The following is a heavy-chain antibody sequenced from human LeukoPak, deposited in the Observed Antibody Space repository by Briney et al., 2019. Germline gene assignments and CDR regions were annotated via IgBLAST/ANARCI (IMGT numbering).Heavy chain of an antibody. J-gene: IGHJ4*02. Sequence: GGSLRLSCAASGFTSSSFWMSWVRQAPGKGLEWVANINQDGSEKYYVDSVKGRFTISRDNAKNSLYLQMNSLRAEDTAVYYCASIGYSSSWYGDPDYWGQGTLVTVSS. V-gene: IGHV3-7*01. CDR3: ASIGYSSSWYGDPDY. D-gene: IGHD6-13*01. CDR2: INQDGSEK. CDR1: GFTSSSFW.